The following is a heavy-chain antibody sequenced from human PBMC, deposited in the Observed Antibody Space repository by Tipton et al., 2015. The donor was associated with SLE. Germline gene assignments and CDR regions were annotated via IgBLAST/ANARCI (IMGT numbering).Heavy chain of an antibody. CDR3: ARDWRAGETEAGSAKY. CDR2: ISSSSSYI. J-gene: IGHJ4*02. D-gene: IGHD6-19*01. V-gene: IGHV3-21*01. CDR1: GFIFSSYS. Sequence: GSLKLSCAASGFIFSSYSMNWVRQAPGKGLEWVSSISSSSSYIYYADSVKGRFTISRDNAKNSLYLQMNSLRVEDTAVYYCARDWRAGETEAGSAKYWGQGTLVTVSS.